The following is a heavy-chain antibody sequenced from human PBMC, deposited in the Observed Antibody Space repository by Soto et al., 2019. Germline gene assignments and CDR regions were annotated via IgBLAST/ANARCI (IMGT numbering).Heavy chain of an antibody. CDR1: GDSVSSNSAA. V-gene: IGHV6-1*01. J-gene: IGHJ4*02. CDR3: ARNDYGSGSYYSSFEH. Sequence: QVQLQQSGPGLVKPSQTLSLTCDISGDSVSSNSAAWNWIRQSPSRGLEWLGRTYYDSMWYKYFGPSLKSRISISPDTSKNQISLHINSVTPEDTAVYYCARNDYGSGSYYSSFEHWGQGILVTVSS. CDR2: TYYDSMWYK. D-gene: IGHD3-10*01.